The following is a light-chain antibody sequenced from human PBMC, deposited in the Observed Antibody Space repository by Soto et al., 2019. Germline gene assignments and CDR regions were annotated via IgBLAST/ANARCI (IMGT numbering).Light chain of an antibody. CDR3: QQYGSSRLT. J-gene: IGKJ4*01. CDR2: GAS. CDR1: QSVSSSY. Sequence: EIGLTQSPGTLSLSPGERATLSCRASQSVSSSYLAWYQQKPGQAPRLLIYGASSRATGIPDRFSGSGSGTDFTLAISRLEPEDFAVYYCQQYGSSRLTFGGGTKLEIK. V-gene: IGKV3-20*01.